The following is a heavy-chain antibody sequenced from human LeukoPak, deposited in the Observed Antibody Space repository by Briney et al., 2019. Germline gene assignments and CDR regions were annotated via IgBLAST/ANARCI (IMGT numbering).Heavy chain of an antibody. CDR2: LVGGGRRP. CDR1: GFTFTNNL. Sequence: PGESLRLSCAISGFTFTNNLTGWDCHAPGQWLGLDSVLVGGGRRPLYADSVKGRFTISSDTSRTTLNLQMNGLRAEDTAVYYCAKECDYSPGHKLDLWGQGTLVTVSS. V-gene: IGHV3-23*01. J-gene: IGHJ5*02. CDR3: AKECDYSPGHKLDL. D-gene: IGHD3-10*01.